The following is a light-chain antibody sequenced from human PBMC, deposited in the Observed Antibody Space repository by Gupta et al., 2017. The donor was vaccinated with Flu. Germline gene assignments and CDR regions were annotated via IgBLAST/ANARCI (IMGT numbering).Light chain of an antibody. V-gene: IGKV3-20*01. CDR1: QSVSSSY. Sequence: SVLTQSPGTLSLSPGETAILSCRASQSVSSSYLAWYQQKPGQAPRLLIYGASSRATGIPDRFSGSGSGTDFTLTISRLEPEDFAVYYCQQYGSSPFTFGPGTKVEIK. CDR2: GAS. J-gene: IGKJ3*01. CDR3: QQYGSSPFT.